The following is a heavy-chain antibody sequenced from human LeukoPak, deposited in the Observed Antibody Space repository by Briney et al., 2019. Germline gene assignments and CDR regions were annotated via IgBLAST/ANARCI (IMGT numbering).Heavy chain of an antibody. CDR1: GFTFSTYA. Sequence: PGGSLRLSCAASGFTFSTYAMHWVRQGPGKGLEWVSAITGSGDWALYADSVEGRFTISRDNSKNTLYLQMDSLRAEDTAVYYCAKDPNGDYIGAFDIRGQVTMVTVSS. D-gene: IGHD4-17*01. CDR3: AKDPNGDYIGAFDI. CDR2: ITGSGDWA. V-gene: IGHV3-23*01. J-gene: IGHJ3*02.